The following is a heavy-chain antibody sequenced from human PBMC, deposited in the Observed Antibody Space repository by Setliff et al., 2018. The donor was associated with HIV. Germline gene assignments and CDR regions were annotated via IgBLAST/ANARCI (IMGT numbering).Heavy chain of an antibody. CDR2: ILGGRNT. Sequence: SETLSLTCTVSGGSLTSGHYYWGWIRQPPGKGLERIGNILGGRNTYYNPSLKSRVIISVDTSRNQFSLNLRSVTAADTAVYYCARPHSGRGGGAWFDPWGQGSLVTVSS. D-gene: IGHD6-19*01. CDR3: ARPHSGRGGGAWFDP. J-gene: IGHJ5*02. CDR1: GGSLTSGHYY. V-gene: IGHV4-39*01.